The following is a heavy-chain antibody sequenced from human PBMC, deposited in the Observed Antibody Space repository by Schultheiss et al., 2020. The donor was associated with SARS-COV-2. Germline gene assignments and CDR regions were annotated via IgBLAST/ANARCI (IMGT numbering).Heavy chain of an antibody. CDR3: ARGWELLG. J-gene: IGHJ4*02. CDR2: IYHSGST. CDR1: GYSISSGYY. Sequence: SETLSLTCTVSGYSISSGYYWGWIRQPPGKGLEWIGEIYHSGSTNYNPSLKSRVTISVDTSKNQCSLKLSSVTAADTAVYYCARGWELLGWGQGTLVTVSS. V-gene: IGHV4-38-2*02. D-gene: IGHD1-26*01.